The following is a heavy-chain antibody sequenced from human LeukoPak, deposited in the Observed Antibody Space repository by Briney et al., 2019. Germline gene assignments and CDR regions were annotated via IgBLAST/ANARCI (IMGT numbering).Heavy chain of an antibody. CDR2: ISWDGGST. D-gene: IGHD5-24*01. V-gene: IGHV3-43D*03. J-gene: IGHJ4*02. CDR1: GFTFYYYA. CDR3: AKEGLRDGYNLLDY. Sequence: GGSPLLSCAASGFTFYYYAMHWVRQAPGKGVEWVSLISWDGGSTYYADSVKGRFTISRDNSKNSLYLQMNSLRAEDTALYYCAKEGLRDGYNLLDYWGQGTLVTVSS.